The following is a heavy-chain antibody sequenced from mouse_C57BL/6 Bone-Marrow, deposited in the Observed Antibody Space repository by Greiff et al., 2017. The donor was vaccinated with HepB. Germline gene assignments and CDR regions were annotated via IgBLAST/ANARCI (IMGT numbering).Heavy chain of an antibody. J-gene: IGHJ1*03. V-gene: IGHV5-12*01. CDR2: ISNGGGST. CDR1: GFTFSDYY. D-gene: IGHD1-1*02. Sequence: EVKLMESGGGLVQPGGSLKLSCAASGFTFSDYYMYWVRQTPEKRLEWFAYISNGGGSTYYPDTVKGRFTISRDNAKNTLYLQMSRLKSEDTAMYYCARQGGYYWYFDVWGTGTTVTVSS. CDR3: ARQGGYYWYFDV.